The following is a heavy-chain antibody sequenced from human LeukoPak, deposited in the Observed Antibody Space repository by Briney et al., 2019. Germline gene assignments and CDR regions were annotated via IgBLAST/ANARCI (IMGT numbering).Heavy chain of an antibody. J-gene: IGHJ6*04. CDR2: ISYDGSIK. CDR3: AELGITMIGGV. V-gene: IGHV3-30*18. D-gene: IGHD3-10*02. CDR1: GFTFSSYG. Sequence: GGSLKLSCAASGFTFSSYGIHWVRQAPGKGLEWVAVISYDGSIKNYADSVKGRFTISRDNAKNSLYLQMNSLRAEDTAVYYCAELGITMIGGVWGKGTTVTISS.